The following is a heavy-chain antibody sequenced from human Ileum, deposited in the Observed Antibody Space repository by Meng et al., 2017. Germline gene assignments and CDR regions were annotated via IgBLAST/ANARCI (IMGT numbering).Heavy chain of an antibody. V-gene: IGHV4-39*01. Sequence: QLQLQESGPGLVKPWETLSLTCTVSGGSITSSGYSCSWIRQPPGKGLEWIGYIYYSGTTYYNPSLKSRATISEDTAKNQFSLNLSSVTAADTAVYYCARQVNSDGYPRYFDFWGQGTLVTVSS. J-gene: IGHJ4*02. D-gene: IGHD5-24*01. CDR1: GGSITSSGYS. CDR2: IYYSGTT. CDR3: ARQVNSDGYPRYFDF.